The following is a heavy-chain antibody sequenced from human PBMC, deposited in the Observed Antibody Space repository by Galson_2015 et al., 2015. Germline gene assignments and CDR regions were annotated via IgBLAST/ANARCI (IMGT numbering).Heavy chain of an antibody. CDR1: GFTFSSYA. V-gene: IGHV3-23*01. CDR3: AKGHESSGYYLYFFDS. J-gene: IGHJ4*02. CDR2: INGNGGNT. Sequence: SLRLSCAASGFTFSSYAMSWVRQAPGKGLRWVSSINGNGGNTYFADSVKGRFTISRDNSKSTLYLQMNSLRAEDTAVYYCAKGHESSGYYLYFFDSWGQGTLVTVSS. D-gene: IGHD3-22*01.